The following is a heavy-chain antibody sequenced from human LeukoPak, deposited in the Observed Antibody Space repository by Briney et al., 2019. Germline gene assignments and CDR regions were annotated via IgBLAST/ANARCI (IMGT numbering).Heavy chain of an antibody. J-gene: IGHJ4*02. CDR2: INPSGGST. D-gene: IGHD6-6*01. CDR1: GYTLTSYY. CDR3: ARVISSSEIDY. V-gene: IGHV1-46*01. Sequence: ASVKVSCKASGYTLTSYYMHWVRQAPGQGLEWMGIINPSGGSTSYAQKFQGRVTMTRDMSTSTVYMELSSLRSEDTAVYYCARVISSSEIDYWGQGTLVTVSS.